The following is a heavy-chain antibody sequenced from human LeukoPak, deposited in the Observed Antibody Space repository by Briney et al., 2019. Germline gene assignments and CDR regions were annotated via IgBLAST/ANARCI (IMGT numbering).Heavy chain of an antibody. J-gene: IGHJ5*02. V-gene: IGHV4-59*12. D-gene: IGHD6-19*01. CDR2: IYYSGST. CDR1: GGSISSYY. CDR3: AGGYSSGWYNWFDP. Sequence: PSETLSLTCTVSGGSISSYYWSWIRQPPGKGLEWIGYIYYSGSTNYNPSLKSRVTISVETSKNQFSLKLSSVTAADTAVYYCAGGYSSGWYNWFDPWGQGTLVTVSS.